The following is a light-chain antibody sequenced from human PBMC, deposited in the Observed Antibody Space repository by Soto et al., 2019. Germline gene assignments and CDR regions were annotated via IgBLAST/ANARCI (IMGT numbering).Light chain of an antibody. CDR1: QSLLYNSNNRNY. Sequence: DIVMSQSPDSLAVSLGERATIDCKSSQSLLYNSNNRNYLAWYQQKPGQPPKLLIHWASTREFGVPDRFSGSGSGTDFTLTISSLQAEDVALYYCQQYLITPPTFGQGTKVEIK. V-gene: IGKV4-1*01. J-gene: IGKJ1*01. CDR2: WAS. CDR3: QQYLITPPT.